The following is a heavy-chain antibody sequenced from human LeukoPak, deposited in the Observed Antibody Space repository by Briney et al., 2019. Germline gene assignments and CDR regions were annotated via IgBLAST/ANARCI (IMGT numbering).Heavy chain of an antibody. D-gene: IGHD3-3*02. Sequence: ASVKVSCKVSGYTLTELSMHWVRQAPGKGLEWMGGFDPEDGETICAQKFQGRVTMTEDTSTDTAYMELSSLRSEDTAVYYCATGSTPTAFPYDYFDYWGQGTLVTVSS. CDR1: GYTLTELS. J-gene: IGHJ4*02. V-gene: IGHV1-24*01. CDR2: FDPEDGET. CDR3: ATGSTPTAFPYDYFDY.